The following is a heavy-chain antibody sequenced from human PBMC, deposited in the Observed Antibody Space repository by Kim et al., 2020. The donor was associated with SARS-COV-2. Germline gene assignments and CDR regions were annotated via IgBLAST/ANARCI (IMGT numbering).Heavy chain of an antibody. Sequence: GGSLRLSCAASGFTFSSYAMHWVRQAPGKGLEWVAVISYDGSNKYYADSVKGRFTISRDNSKNTLYLQMNSLRAEDTAVYYCARERFSGYDSPHYYYGMDVWGQGTTVTVSS. J-gene: IGHJ6*02. V-gene: IGHV3-30*04. D-gene: IGHD5-12*01. CDR1: GFTFSSYA. CDR3: ARERFSGYDSPHYYYGMDV. CDR2: ISYDGSNK.